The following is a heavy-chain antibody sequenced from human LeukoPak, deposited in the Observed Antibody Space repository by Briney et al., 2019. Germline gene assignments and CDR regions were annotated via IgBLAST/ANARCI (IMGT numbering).Heavy chain of an antibody. D-gene: IGHD4-23*01. V-gene: IGHV3-74*01. CDR1: GFTFSTYW. Sequence: PGGSLRLSCAASGFTFSTYWIHWVRQAPGKGLVWVSRINSDGSDTIYADSVKGRFTISRDNSKNTLHLQMNSLRVEDTAVYYCARDREYAGKLGYWGQGTLVTVSS. CDR2: INSDGSDT. J-gene: IGHJ4*02. CDR3: ARDREYAGKLGY.